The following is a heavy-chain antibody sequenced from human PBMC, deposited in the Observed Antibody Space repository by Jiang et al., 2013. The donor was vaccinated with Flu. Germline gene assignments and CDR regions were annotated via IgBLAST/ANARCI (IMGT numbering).Heavy chain of an antibody. CDR3: ARDIPLIDYYDSSGYPEFGY. CDR1: GYTFTGYY. Sequence: SGAEVKKPGASVKVSCKASGYTFTGYYMHWVRQAPGQGLEWMGWINPNSGGTNYAQKFQGRVTMTRDTSISTAYMELSRLRSDDTAVYYCARDIPLIDYYDSSGYPEFGYWGQGTLVTVSS. D-gene: IGHD3-22*01. V-gene: IGHV1-2*02. J-gene: IGHJ4*02. CDR2: INPNSGGT.